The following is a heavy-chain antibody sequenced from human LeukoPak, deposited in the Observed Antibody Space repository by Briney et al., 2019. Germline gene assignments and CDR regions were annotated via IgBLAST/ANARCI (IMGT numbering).Heavy chain of an antibody. CDR2: IYYSGST. V-gene: IGHV4-39*01. CDR3: ARALGYCSGGSCTRGYNWFDP. CDR1: GDSISSNDYY. D-gene: IGHD2-15*01. Sequence: SETLSLTCTVSGDSISSNDYYWGWIRQPPGKGLEWIGSIYYSGSTYYNPSLKSRVIISVDTSMNQFSLKLSFVTTADTAVYYCARALGYCSGGSCTRGYNWFDPWGQGTLVTVPS. J-gene: IGHJ5*02.